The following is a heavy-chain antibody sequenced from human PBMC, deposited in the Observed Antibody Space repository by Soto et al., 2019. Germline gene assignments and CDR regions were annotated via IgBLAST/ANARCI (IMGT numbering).Heavy chain of an antibody. J-gene: IGHJ6*02. V-gene: IGHV1-8*01. Sequence: ASVKVSCKASGYTFTSYDINWVRQSTVQGLGWMGWMNPNRGNTGYAQKFQGRVTMTRNTSISTAYMELSSLRSEDTAVYYCARAEDTAMVYYYYYGMDVWGQGTTVTVSS. CDR2: MNPNRGNT. D-gene: IGHD5-18*01. CDR1: GYTFTSYD. CDR3: ARAEDTAMVYYYYYGMDV.